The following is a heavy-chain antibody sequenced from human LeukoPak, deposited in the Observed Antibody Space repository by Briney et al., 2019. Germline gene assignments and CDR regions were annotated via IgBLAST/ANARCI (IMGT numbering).Heavy chain of an antibody. CDR1: GYSFINYC. CDR3: ASPRLRSSWWFFDL. D-gene: IGHD4-17*01. Sequence: GESLKISCKGSGYSFINYCIGWVRQMPGKGLEWMGIIYPGDSDTRYSPSFQGQVTISADKSISTAYLQWSSLKASDTAMYYCASPRLRSSWWFFDLWGRGTLVTVSS. J-gene: IGHJ2*01. V-gene: IGHV5-51*01. CDR2: IYPGDSDT.